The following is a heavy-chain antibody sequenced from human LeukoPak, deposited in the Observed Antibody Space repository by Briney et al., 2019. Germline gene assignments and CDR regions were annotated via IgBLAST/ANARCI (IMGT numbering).Heavy chain of an antibody. CDR3: ATLPIAAAGTGYFDY. J-gene: IGHJ4*02. V-gene: IGHV3-43*02. CDR2: ISGDGGST. Sequence: PGGSLRLSCAASGFTFDDYAMHWVRQAPGKGLEWVSLISGDGGSTYYADSVKGRFIISRDNSKNSLYLQMNSLRTEDTALYYCATLPIAAAGTGYFDYWGQGTLVTVSS. CDR1: GFTFDDYA. D-gene: IGHD6-13*01.